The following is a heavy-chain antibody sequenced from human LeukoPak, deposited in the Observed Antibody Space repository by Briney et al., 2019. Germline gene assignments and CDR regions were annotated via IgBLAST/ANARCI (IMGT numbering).Heavy chain of an antibody. CDR2: IYYSGST. V-gene: IGHV4-39*01. D-gene: IGHD6-19*01. CDR3: ARLAVAGTMVFDY. CDR1: GGSISSSSYS. Sequence: PSETLSLTCTVSGGSISSSSYSWGWIRQPPGKGLEWIGSIYYSGSTYYNPSLKSRVTISVDTSKNQFSLKLSSVTAADTAVYYCARLAVAGTMVFDYWGQGTLVTVSS. J-gene: IGHJ4*02.